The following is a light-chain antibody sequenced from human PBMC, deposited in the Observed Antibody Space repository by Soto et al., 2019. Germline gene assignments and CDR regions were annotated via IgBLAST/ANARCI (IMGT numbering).Light chain of an antibody. CDR1: QRVSNW. CDR3: QQYDTYSRS. V-gene: IGKV1-5*03. Sequence: DIKMTQSPSALSESVGDRVTSTCRASQRVSNWLAWYRQKPGEAPKLLFYEVSTLVRGVPSRLSGSGSGTEFTLTISSLQPDDFATFYCQQYDTYSRSFGQGTKVEVK. CDR2: EVS. J-gene: IGKJ1*01.